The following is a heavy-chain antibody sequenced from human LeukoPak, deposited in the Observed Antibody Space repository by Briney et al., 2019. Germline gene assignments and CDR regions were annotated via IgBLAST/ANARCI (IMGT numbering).Heavy chain of an antibody. V-gene: IGHV3-30*18. J-gene: IGHJ4*02. CDR3: AKELYFGSGSYPDY. CDR2: ISRDGSDN. Sequence: QPGRSLRLSCAASGFTFSSYGMHWVRQAPGKGLEWVAVISRDGSDNHYADSVKGRFTISRDNSKNTVYLQMSSLRPEDTAVYFCAKELYFGSGSYPDYWGQGTLVRVSS. CDR1: GFTFSSYG. D-gene: IGHD3-10*01.